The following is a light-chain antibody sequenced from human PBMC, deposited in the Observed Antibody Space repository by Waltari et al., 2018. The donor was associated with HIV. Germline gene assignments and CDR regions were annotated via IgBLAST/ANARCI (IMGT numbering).Light chain of an antibody. CDR1: QGISNY. J-gene: IGKJ3*01. CDR3: QKYNSPPFT. Sequence: DIQMTQFPSSLSASVGDRVTITCRASQGISNYLALYQQQPGKVPKLLISAASALQSGVPSRLSVSGSGTDFTLTISSLQPEDVATYYCQKYNSPPFTFGPGTKVDIK. CDR2: AAS. V-gene: IGKV1-27*01.